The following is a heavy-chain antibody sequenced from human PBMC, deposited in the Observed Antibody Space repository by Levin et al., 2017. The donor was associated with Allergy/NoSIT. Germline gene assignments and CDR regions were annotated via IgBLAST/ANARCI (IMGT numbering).Heavy chain of an antibody. Sequence: SQTLSLTCAVYGGSFSGYYWSWIRQPPGKGLEWIGEINHSGSTNYNPSLKSRVTISVDTSKNQFSLKLSSVTAADTAVYYCASEPGWGRFRGRDYSRWGQGTLVTVSS. J-gene: IGHJ4*02. CDR2: INHSGST. V-gene: IGHV4-34*01. D-gene: IGHD3-16*01. CDR3: ASEPGWGRFRGRDYSR. CDR1: GGSFSGYY.